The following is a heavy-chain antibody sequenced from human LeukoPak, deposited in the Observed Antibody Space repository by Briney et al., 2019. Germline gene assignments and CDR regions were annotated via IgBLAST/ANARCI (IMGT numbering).Heavy chain of an antibody. CDR1: GDSISSYY. Sequence: KASETLSLTCTVSGDSISSYYWSWIRQPPGRGLEWIGYIYYSGSTNYNPSLKSRVTISVDTSKNQFSLKLTSVTAADTAVYYRARGWAYFDYWGQGTLVTVSS. CDR2: IYYSGST. V-gene: IGHV4-59*08. CDR3: ARGWAYFDY. J-gene: IGHJ4*02. D-gene: IGHD5-24*01.